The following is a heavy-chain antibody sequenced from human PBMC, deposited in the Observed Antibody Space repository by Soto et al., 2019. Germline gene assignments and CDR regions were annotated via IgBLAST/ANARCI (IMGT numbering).Heavy chain of an antibody. CDR1: GDSISTTTYY. Sequence: QVQLQESGPGLVKPSQTLSLTCSVSGDSISTTTYYWTWIRQHPGKGLEWIGYISYSGTTSYNPSLKGQLTISVDPSENHFSLTLTSVTAADAAVYYCARGTGWYFFDYWGRGTLVTVSS. V-gene: IGHV4-31*01. D-gene: IGHD6-19*01. J-gene: IGHJ4*02. CDR2: ISYSGTT. CDR3: ARGTGWYFFDY.